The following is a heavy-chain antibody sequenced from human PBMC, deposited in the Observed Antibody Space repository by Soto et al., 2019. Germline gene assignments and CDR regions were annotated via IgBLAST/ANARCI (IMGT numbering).Heavy chain of an antibody. Sequence: AQLVASGGSLVKPGGSLRLSCAASGFSFGDYIMNWVRQAPGRGLEWVASISHSGSYIFYADSVKGRFTISRDNSRDSLYLQMNSLRVDDTAIYYCASPRAYCVTTSNCFIAFDIWGKGTRVTVSS. CDR1: GFSFGDYI. CDR2: ISHSGSYI. J-gene: IGHJ3*02. CDR3: ASPRAYCVTTSNCFIAFDI. V-gene: IGHV3-21*01. D-gene: IGHD4-17*01.